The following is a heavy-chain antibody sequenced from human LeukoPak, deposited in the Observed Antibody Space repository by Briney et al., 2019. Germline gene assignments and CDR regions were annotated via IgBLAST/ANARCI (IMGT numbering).Heavy chain of an antibody. Sequence: SVKVSCKASGGTFSSYAISWVRQAPGQGLEWMGGITPIFGTANYAQKFQGRVTITTDESTSTAYMELSSLRSEDTAVYYCASGIVGATTLGALDYWGQGTLVTVSS. CDR3: ASGIVGATTLGALDY. CDR1: GGTFSSYA. CDR2: ITPIFGTA. V-gene: IGHV1-69*05. J-gene: IGHJ4*02. D-gene: IGHD1-26*01.